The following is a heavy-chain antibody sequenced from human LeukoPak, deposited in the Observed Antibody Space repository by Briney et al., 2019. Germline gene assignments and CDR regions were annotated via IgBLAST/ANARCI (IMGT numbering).Heavy chain of an antibody. CDR3: ARNRVVVPAAP. Sequence: GGSLRLSCTASGFTFSGYWMSWVRVRQAPGKGLEWVANIKHDGSEKYYVDSVKGRFTISRDNAKDSLYLQMNSLRPEDAAVYYCARNRVVVPAAPWGQGTLVTVSS. V-gene: IGHV3-7*04. CDR1: GFTFSGYW. CDR2: IKHDGSEK. J-gene: IGHJ5*02. D-gene: IGHD2-21*01.